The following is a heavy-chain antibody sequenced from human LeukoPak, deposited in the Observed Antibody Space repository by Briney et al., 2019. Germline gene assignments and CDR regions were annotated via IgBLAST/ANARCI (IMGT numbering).Heavy chain of an antibody. CDR3: ARRYSSSWYRRYYYGMDV. CDR2: IYYNGSN. D-gene: IGHD6-13*01. CDR1: GGSVSSGSYY. J-gene: IGHJ6*02. Sequence: SETLSLTCTVSGGSVSSGSYYWSWIRQPPGKGLEWIGYIYYNGSNNYNPSLKSRVTISVDTSKNHFSLKLSSVTAADTAVYYCARRYSSSWYRRYYYGMDVWGQGTTVTVSS. V-gene: IGHV4-61*03.